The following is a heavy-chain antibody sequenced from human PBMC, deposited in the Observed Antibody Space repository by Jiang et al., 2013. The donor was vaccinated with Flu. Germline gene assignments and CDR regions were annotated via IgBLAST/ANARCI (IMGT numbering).Heavy chain of an antibody. V-gene: IGHV1-18*01. Sequence: SGAEVKKPGASVKVSCKASGYTFTSYGISWVRQAPGQGLEWMGWISAYNGNTNYAQKLQGRVTMTTDTSTSTAYMELRSLRSDDTAVYYCARGVLGPRIAAPPAPPYYFDYWGQGTLVTVSS. J-gene: IGHJ4*02. CDR3: ARGVLGPRIAAPPAPPYYFDY. CDR1: GYTFTSYG. CDR2: ISAYNGNT. D-gene: IGHD6-25*01.